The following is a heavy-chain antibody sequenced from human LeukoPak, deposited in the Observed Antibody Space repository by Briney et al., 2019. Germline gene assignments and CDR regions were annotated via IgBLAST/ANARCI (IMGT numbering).Heavy chain of an antibody. V-gene: IGHV1-8*01. D-gene: IGHD2-2*01. CDR2: MNPHSGNT. CDR1: GYTFTSYD. Sequence: ASVKVSCKASGYTFTSYDINWVRQATGQGLEWMGWMNPHSGNTGYAQKFQGRVTMTRNTSMSTAYMELSSLRSEDTAVYYCARLVVVPAAVIYYYYYMDVWGKGTTVTVSS. CDR3: ARLVVVPAAVIYYYYYMDV. J-gene: IGHJ6*03.